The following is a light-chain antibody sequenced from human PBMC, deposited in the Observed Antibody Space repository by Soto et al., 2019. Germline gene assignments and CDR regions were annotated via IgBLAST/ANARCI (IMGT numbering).Light chain of an antibody. Sequence: AFRMTQSPYSLSASTSDTVTLTFLASQGISSYLAWYQQKPGKAPKLLIYAASTLQSGVPSRFSGSGSGTDFTLTISCLQSEDFATYYCQQYYSYPRTFGQGTKVDI. CDR2: AAS. J-gene: IGKJ1*01. V-gene: IGKV1-8*01. CDR1: QGISSY. CDR3: QQYYSYPRT.